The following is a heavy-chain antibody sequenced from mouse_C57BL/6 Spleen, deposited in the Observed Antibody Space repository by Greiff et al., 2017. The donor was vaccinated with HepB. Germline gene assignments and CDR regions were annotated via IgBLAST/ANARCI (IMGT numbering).Heavy chain of an antibody. D-gene: IGHD4-1*02. CDR2: IRNKANGYTT. J-gene: IGHJ3*01. V-gene: IGHV7-3*01. CDR3: ARSPTGTGFAY. CDR1: GFTFTDYY. Sequence: EVKLVESGGGLVQPGGSLSLSCAASGFTFTDYYMSWVRQPPGKALEWLGFIRNKANGYTTEYSASVKGRFTISRDNSQSILYLQINALRAEDSATYYCARSPTGTGFAYWGQGTLVTVSA.